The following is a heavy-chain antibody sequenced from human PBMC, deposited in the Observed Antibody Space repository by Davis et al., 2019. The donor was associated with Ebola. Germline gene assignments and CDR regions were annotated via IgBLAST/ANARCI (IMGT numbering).Heavy chain of an antibody. D-gene: IGHD5-24*01. CDR1: GYTFTSYG. CDR3: AREGWLQTNDAFDI. CDR2: IGTYNGNT. Sequence: ASVKVSCKASGYTFTSYGISWVRQAPGQRLEWMGWIGTYNGNTKYAQKFQGRVTITADESTSTVYMDLSTLTSEDTAVYYCAREGWLQTNDAFDIWGQGTMVTVSS. V-gene: IGHV1-18*01. J-gene: IGHJ3*02.